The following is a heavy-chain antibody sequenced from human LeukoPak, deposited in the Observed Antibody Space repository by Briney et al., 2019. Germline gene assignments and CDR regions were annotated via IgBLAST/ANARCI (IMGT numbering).Heavy chain of an antibody. Sequence: SETLSLTCTVSGGSISSYYWSWIRQPPGKGLEWIGYIYYSGSTNYNPSLKSRVTIPVDTSKNQFSLKLSSVTAADTAVYYCAASFAGATGKYPFDYWGQGTLVTVSS. D-gene: IGHD1-26*01. CDR1: GGSISSYY. CDR2: IYYSGST. J-gene: IGHJ4*02. CDR3: AASFAGATGKYPFDY. V-gene: IGHV4-59*01.